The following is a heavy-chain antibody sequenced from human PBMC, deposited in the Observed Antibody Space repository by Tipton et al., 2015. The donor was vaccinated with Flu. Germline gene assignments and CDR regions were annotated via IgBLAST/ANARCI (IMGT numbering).Heavy chain of an antibody. CDR2: IFATGTA. J-gene: IGHJ4*01. CDR1: GEALGTHY. D-gene: IGHD4-17*01. Sequence: GEALGTHYWTWFRQPAGDRLEWIGRIFATGTAIYNPSLRSRVTMSVDTSKNQFSLNLTSVTAADTALYYCARLPRHYGDYPLDYCGPGIMVTVYS. V-gene: IGHV4-4*07. CDR3: ARLPRHYGDYPLDY.